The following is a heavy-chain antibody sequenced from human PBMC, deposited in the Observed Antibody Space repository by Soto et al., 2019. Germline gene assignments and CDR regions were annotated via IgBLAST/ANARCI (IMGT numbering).Heavy chain of an antibody. J-gene: IGHJ4*02. D-gene: IGHD6-19*01. Sequence: EVQLVESGGGLVKPGGSLRLSCAASGFTFSSCSMHWVRQAPGKGLDWVSAISSSSSYICYADSVKGRFTISRDNAKHTLYLQRNSLRDEVTAKYYCAREGHVSIRWYPRFFYYWDQGCLVTVS. V-gene: IGHV3-21*01. CDR1: GFTFSSCS. CDR3: AREGHVSIRWYPRFFYY. CDR2: ISSSSSYI.